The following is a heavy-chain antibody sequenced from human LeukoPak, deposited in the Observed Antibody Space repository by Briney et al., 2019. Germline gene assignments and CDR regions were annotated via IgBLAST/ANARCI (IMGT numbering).Heavy chain of an antibody. CDR2: ISSSGSTI. Sequence: GGSLRLSCAASGFTFSDYYMSWIRQAPGKGLEWVSYISSSGSTIYYADSVKGRFTISRDNAKNSLYLQMNSLRAEDTAVYYCAREVTVTTASYYYYYMEVWGKGTTVTVSS. J-gene: IGHJ6*03. CDR1: GFTFSDYY. V-gene: IGHV3-11*01. D-gene: IGHD4-11*01. CDR3: AREVTVTTASYYYYYMEV.